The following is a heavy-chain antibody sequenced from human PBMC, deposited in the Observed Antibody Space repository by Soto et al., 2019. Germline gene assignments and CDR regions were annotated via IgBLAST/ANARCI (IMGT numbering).Heavy chain of an antibody. D-gene: IGHD6-19*01. CDR2: IYYSGST. CDR1: GGTISSYY. V-gene: IGHV4-59*01. Sequence: SETLSLTCTVSGGTISSYYWSWIRQPPGKGLEWIGYIYYSGSTNYNPSLKSRVTISVDTSKNQFSLKLRSVTAADTAVYYCARGVAVAGQSINFDYWGQGTLVTVSS. J-gene: IGHJ4*02. CDR3: ARGVAVAGQSINFDY.